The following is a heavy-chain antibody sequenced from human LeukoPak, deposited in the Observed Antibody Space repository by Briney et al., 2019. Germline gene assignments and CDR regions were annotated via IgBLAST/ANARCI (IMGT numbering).Heavy chain of an antibody. Sequence: GESLKISCKDSPYYFINFWIGWVRQMPGKGLEWMGIIYPADSDTRYNPSFQGHVTISADRSASAAYLQWHSLKASDTAIYYCARGINDEYFQSWGQGALVTVSS. J-gene: IGHJ1*01. CDR3: ARGINDEYFQS. V-gene: IGHV5-51*01. D-gene: IGHD2/OR15-2a*01. CDR2: IYPADSDT. CDR1: PYYFINFW.